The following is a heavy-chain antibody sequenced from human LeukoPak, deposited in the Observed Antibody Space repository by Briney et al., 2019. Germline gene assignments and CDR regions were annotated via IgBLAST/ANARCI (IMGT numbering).Heavy chain of an antibody. D-gene: IGHD5-24*01. Sequence: PSETPSLTCTVSGGSISSSRYYWGWIRHPPGKGLEWIGNIYYSESTYYNPSLKSRVTISVDTSKNQFSLKLSSVTAADTAVYYCAKQRRDGYNYFDYWGQGTLDTVSS. CDR2: IYYSEST. CDR1: GGSISSSRYY. J-gene: IGHJ4*02. V-gene: IGHV4-39*01. CDR3: AKQRRDGYNYFDY.